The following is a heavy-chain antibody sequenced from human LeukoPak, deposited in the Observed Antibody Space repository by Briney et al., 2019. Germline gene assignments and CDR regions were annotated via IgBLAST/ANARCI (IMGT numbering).Heavy chain of an antibody. CDR1: GGSFSRYY. D-gene: IGHD6-13*01. CDR3: VRLTYSNNWYFRRGLDNWFDP. CDR2: INHSGSA. J-gene: IGHJ5*02. Sequence: PSETLSLTCAVYGGSFSRYYWTWIRQPPGKGLEWIGEINHSGSANYNPSLKSRVTISVDASKSQFSLRLSSVTAADTAVYYCVRLTYSNNWYFRRGLDNWFDPWGQGTLDTVSS. V-gene: IGHV4-34*01.